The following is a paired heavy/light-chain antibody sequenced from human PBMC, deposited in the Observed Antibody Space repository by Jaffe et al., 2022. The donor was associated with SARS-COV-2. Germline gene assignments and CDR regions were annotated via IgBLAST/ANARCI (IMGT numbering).Heavy chain of an antibody. CDR3: ASHRFGGILGAFDF. CDR1: GLTFSDHY. CDR2: SRNNANSYTT. D-gene: IGHD3-16*01. Sequence: EVQLVESGGGLVQPGGSLRLSCAASGLTFSDHYMDWVRQAPGKGLEWLCRSRNNANSYTTEYAASVKGRFTISRDDSKNSVYLQMNSLKTEDTAVYYCASHRFGGILGAFDFWGQGTLVTVSS. V-gene: IGHV3-72*01. J-gene: IGHJ3*01.
Light chain of an antibody. V-gene: IGKV4-1*01. CDR3: QQYYSNQGT. CDR2: WAS. Sequence: DIVMTQSPDSLAVSLGERATINCKSSQSVLYSSNNKNYLAWYQQKPGQPPKMLIYWASTRESGVPDRFSGSGSGTDFTLTISSLQAEDVAVYYCQQYYSNQGTFGQGTRLEIK. CDR1: QSVLYSSNNKNY. J-gene: IGKJ5*01.